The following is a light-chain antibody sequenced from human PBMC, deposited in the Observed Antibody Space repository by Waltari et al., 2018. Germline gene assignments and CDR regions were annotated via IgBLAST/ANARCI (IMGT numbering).Light chain of an antibody. CDR2: DVS. V-gene: IGLV2-14*01. Sequence: QSALTQPASVSGSPGQSITISCTGTSSDVGGYNYVSWYQQHPGKAPKLMIYDVSNRPSWVSNRFSGPKSGNTASLTISGLQAEDEADYYCSSYTSSSTYVFGTGTKVTVL. CDR3: SSYTSSSTYV. CDR1: SSDVGGYNY. J-gene: IGLJ1*01.